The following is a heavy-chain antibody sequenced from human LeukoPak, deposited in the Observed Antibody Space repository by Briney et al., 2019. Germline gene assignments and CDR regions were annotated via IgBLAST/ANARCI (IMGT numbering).Heavy chain of an antibody. J-gene: IGHJ6*03. CDR3: ASDQEAYCSSTSCYEYYYYMDV. CDR2: IYTSGST. Sequence: PSETLSLTCTVSGGSISSGSYYWSWIRQPAGKGLEWIGRIYTSGSTNYNPSLKSRVTISVDTSKNQFSLKLSSVTAADTAVYYCASDQEAYCSSTSCYEYYYYMDVWGKGTTVTISS. CDR1: GGSISSGSYY. D-gene: IGHD2-2*01. V-gene: IGHV4-61*02.